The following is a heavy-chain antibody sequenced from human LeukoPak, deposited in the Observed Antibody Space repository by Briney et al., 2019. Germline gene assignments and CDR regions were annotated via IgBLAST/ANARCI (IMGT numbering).Heavy chain of an antibody. J-gene: IGHJ3*02. CDR1: GGSISSYY. D-gene: IGHD3-10*01. V-gene: IGHV4-59*08. Sequence: PSETLSLTCTVSGGSISSYYWSWIRQPPGKGLEWVGYIYYSGSTNYNPSLKSLVTISVDTSKNQFSLKLSSVTAADTAVYHCARQGGYLSPMGIWGQGTMVTVSS. CDR2: IYYSGST. CDR3: ARQGGYLSPMGI.